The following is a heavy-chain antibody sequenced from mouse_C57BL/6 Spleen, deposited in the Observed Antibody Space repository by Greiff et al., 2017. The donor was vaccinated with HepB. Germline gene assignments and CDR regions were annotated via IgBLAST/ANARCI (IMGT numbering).Heavy chain of an antibody. CDR3: TAAPIYDRAMDY. V-gene: IGHV6-6*01. CDR2: IRNKANNHAT. Sequence: EVKVEESGGGLVQPGGSMKLSCAASGFTFSDAWMDWVRQSPEKGLEWVAEIRNKANNHATYYAESVKGRFTISRDDSKSSVYLQMNSLRAEDTGIYYCTAAPIYDRAMDYWGQGTSVTVSS. J-gene: IGHJ4*01. CDR1: GFTFSDAW. D-gene: IGHD2-14*01.